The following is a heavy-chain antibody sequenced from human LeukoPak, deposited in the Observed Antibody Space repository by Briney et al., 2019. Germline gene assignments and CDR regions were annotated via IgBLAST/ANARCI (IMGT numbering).Heavy chain of an antibody. D-gene: IGHD2-21*02. CDR3: ARDAFTAYCGGDCYSWPYWYFDL. Sequence: ASVKVSCKASGGTFSSYSISWVRQAPGQGLEWMGRIIPILGIANYAQKFQGRVTITAAKSTSTAYMELSSLRFEDTAVHYCARDAFTAYCGGDCYSWPYWYFDLWGRGTLVTVSS. CDR2: IIPILGIA. V-gene: IGHV1-69*04. CDR1: GGTFSSYS. J-gene: IGHJ2*01.